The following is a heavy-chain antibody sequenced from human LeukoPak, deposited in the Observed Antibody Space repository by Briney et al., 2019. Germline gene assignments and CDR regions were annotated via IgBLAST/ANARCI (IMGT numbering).Heavy chain of an antibody. CDR2: INHSGST. V-gene: IGHV4-34*01. CDR1: GGSFSGYY. J-gene: IGHJ4*02. Sequence: KPSETLSLTCAVYGGSFSGYYWSWIRQPPGKGLEWIGEINHSGSTNYNPSLKSRVTISVDTSKNQFSLKLSSVTAADTAVYYCAREESAGPPYYFDYWGQGTLVTVSS. CDR3: AREESAGPPYYFDY.